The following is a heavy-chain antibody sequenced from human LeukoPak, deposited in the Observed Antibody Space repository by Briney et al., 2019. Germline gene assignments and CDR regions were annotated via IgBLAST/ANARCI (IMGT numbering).Heavy chain of an antibody. CDR2: ISYDGSNK. V-gene: IGHV3-30*18. CDR1: GLTFSSYG. J-gene: IGHJ4*02. D-gene: IGHD6-13*01. CDR3: AKDRIAAAGTFDY. Sequence: GGSLRLSCAASGLTFSSYGMHWVRQAPGKGLEWVAVISYDGSNKYYADSVKGRFTISRDNSKNTLYLQMNSLRAEDTAVYYCAKDRIAAAGTFDYWGQGTLVTVSS.